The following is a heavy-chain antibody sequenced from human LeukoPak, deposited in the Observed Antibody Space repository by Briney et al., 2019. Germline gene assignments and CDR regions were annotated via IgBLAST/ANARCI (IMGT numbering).Heavy chain of an antibody. CDR3: AGSYSGTYYNWFDP. Sequence: SETLSLTCTVSGVSISSSSYYWGWIRQPPGKGLEWIGSIYYTGSTYYNPSLKSRVTISVDTSKNQFSLKLSSVTAADTAVYYCAGSYSGTYYNWFDPWGQGTLVTVSS. CDR1: GVSISSSSYY. CDR2: IYYTGST. V-gene: IGHV4-39*01. J-gene: IGHJ5*02. D-gene: IGHD1-26*01.